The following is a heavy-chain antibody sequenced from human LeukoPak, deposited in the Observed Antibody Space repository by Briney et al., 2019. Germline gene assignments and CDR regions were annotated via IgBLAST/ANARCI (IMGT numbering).Heavy chain of an antibody. CDR1: GGSISSYY. CDR2: IYYSGST. CDR3: ASSYSGYDSSFDY. D-gene: IGHD5-12*01. Sequence: SETLSLTCTVSGGSISSYYWIWIRQPPGKGLEWIGYIYYSGSTNYNPSLKSRVTISVDTSKNQFSLKLSSVPAADTAVYYCASSYSGYDSSFDYWGQGTLVTVSS. J-gene: IGHJ4*02. V-gene: IGHV4-59*01.